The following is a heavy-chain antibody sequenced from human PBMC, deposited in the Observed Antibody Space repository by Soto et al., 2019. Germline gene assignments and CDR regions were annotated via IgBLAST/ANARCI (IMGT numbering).Heavy chain of an antibody. CDR2: IWYDGSNK. J-gene: IGHJ4*02. Sequence: GGSLRLSCAASGFTFSSYGMHWVRQAPGKGLEWVAVIWYDGSNKYYADSVKGRFTISRDNSKNTLYLQMNSLRAEDTAVYYCARAAGYYDSSGYYYFDYWGQGTLVTVSS. CDR3: ARAAGYYDSSGYYYFDY. CDR1: GFTFSSYG. D-gene: IGHD3-22*01. V-gene: IGHV3-33*01.